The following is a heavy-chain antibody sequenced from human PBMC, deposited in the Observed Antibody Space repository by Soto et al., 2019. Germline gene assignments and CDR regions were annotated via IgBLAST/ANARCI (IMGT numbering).Heavy chain of an antibody. CDR2: MNAGVGNT. CDR1: GYTFTDYA. J-gene: IGHJ4*02. D-gene: IGHD5-18*01. V-gene: IGHV1-3*01. Sequence: HVELVQSGADVKKPGASVTISCKASGYTFTDYALHWVRQAPGQRLEWLGWMNAGVGNTLYSQKFQGRITITRDTAASTAYMELNSLKSEDTAIYYCARDTGYTFGSLNYWGPGTLVTVSS. CDR3: ARDTGYTFGSLNY.